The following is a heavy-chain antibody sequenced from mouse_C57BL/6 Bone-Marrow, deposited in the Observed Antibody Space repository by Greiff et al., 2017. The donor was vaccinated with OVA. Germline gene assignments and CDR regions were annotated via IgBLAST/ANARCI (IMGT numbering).Heavy chain of an antibody. CDR1: GYTFTSYL. J-gene: IGHJ3*01. V-gene: IGHV1-50*01. CDR2: IDPSDSYT. CDR3: AREDYYGSSYVDFAY. Sequence: VQLQQPGAELVKPGASVKLSCKASGYTFTSYLMQWVKQRPGQGLEWIGEIDPSDSYTNYNQKFKGKATLTVDTSSSTAYMQLSSLTSEDSAVYYCAREDYYGSSYVDFAYWGQGTLVTVSA. D-gene: IGHD1-1*01.